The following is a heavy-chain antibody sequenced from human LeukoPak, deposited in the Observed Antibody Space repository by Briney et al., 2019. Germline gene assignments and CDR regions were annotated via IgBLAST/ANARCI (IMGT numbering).Heavy chain of an antibody. CDR1: GFTFSRYW. V-gene: IGHV3-7*05. CDR3: ARDTGYNTLDY. CDR2: IKEDGGAK. J-gene: IGHJ4*02. D-gene: IGHD5-24*01. Sequence: GGSLRLSCAASGFTFSRYWMSWVRQAPGTGLEWAANIKEDGGAKYYVDSVKGRFTISRDNAKNSVYLQMNSLRAEDTAVYYCARDTGYNTLDYWGQGTLVTVSS.